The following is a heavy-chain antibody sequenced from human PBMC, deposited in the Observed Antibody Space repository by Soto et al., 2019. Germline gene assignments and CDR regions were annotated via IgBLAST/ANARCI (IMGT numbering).Heavy chain of an antibody. CDR2: VKSDGSYI. CDR3: AGGDSGYVNY. V-gene: IGHV3-74*01. Sequence: EVQLVESGGGLVQPGGSLRLSCAASGFTFSSYWMHWVRQVPGKGLVWVSRVKSDGSYITYTDSVKGRFTISRDNAKNTLYLQMNSLRAEDTAVYYCAGGDSGYVNYWGQGTLVTVSS. CDR1: GFTFSSYW. D-gene: IGHD5-12*01. J-gene: IGHJ4*02.